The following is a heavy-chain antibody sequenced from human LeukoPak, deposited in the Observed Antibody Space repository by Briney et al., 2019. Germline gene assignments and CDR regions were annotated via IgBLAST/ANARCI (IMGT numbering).Heavy chain of an antibody. CDR2: INPNSGGT. CDR1: GYTFTGYY. V-gene: IGHV1-2*02. Sequence: ASVKVSCKASGYTFTGYYMHWVRQAPGQGLEWMGWINPNSGGTNYAQKFQGRVTMTRDTSICTAYMELSRLRSDDTAVYYCARNSGYDPRFDPWGQGTLVTVSS. CDR3: ARNSGYDPRFDP. J-gene: IGHJ5*02. D-gene: IGHD5-12*01.